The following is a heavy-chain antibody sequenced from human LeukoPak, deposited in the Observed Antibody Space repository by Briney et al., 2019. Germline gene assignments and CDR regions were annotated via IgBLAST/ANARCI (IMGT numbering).Heavy chain of an antibody. CDR3: ARYCGAASCYSGFDY. J-gene: IGHJ4*02. V-gene: IGHV3-23*01. CDR2: ISGDGGT. Sequence: GGSLRLFCAASGFTFGSYVMSWVRQAPGKGPEWVSAISGDGGTYYADSVKGRSTISRDNSKNTLYLQMNSLGGEDTALYYCARYCGAASCYSGFDYWGQGTLVTVAS. D-gene: IGHD2-15*01. CDR1: GFTFGSYV.